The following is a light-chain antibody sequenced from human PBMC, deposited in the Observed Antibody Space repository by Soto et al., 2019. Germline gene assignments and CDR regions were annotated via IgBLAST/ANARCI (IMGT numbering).Light chain of an antibody. V-gene: IGKV3-20*01. CDR1: QSVSSSY. J-gene: IGKJ1*01. CDR2: GAS. Sequence: EIVLTQSPGTLSLSPGERATLSCRASQSVSSSYLAWYQQKPGQAPRLLIYGASSRATGIPDRFSGSGSGTDFTLTISRLEPEDFAVYYCQLYGSSPWTFGQVTKV. CDR3: QLYGSSPWT.